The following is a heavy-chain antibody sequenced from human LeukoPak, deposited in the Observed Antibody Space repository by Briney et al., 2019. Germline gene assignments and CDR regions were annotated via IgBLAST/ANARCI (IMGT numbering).Heavy chain of an antibody. Sequence: GVSLRLSCETAGFTFSSYVMHGVRRTPGKGLVWVSRISHDGFISYADSVKGRFTISRDNAKNTRILQMNSLRAEDTAVYYCARDWVYKIDYWGRGTLVTVFS. CDR2: ISHDGFI. J-gene: IGHJ4*02. CDR3: ARDWVYKIDY. D-gene: IGHD5-24*01. V-gene: IGHV3-74*01. CDR1: GFTFSSYV.